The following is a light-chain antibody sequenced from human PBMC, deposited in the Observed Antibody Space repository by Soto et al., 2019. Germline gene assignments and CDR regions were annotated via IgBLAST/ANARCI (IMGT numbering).Light chain of an antibody. CDR2: DTS. CDR1: QNVHSN. J-gene: IGKJ4*01. Sequence: EVVMTQSPATLSVSPGDGATLSCRASQNVHSNLAWYQQKPGQAPRLLIYDTSTRATDIPFRFSGGGSGTEFNLTISSLQSEDFGVYYCQQYNNWPLTFGGGTKVEIK. V-gene: IGKV3-15*01. CDR3: QQYNNWPLT.